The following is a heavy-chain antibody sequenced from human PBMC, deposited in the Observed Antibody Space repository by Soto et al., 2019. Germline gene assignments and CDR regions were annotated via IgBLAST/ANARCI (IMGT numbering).Heavy chain of an antibody. CDR1: GGSISSYY. CDR2: IYYSGST. V-gene: IGHV4-59*01. D-gene: IGHD2-15*01. J-gene: IGHJ6*03. CDR3: ARSYRRYCSGGSCYSYYYYYMDV. Sequence: QVQLQESGPGLVKPSETLSLTCTVSGGSISSYYWSWIRQPPGKGLEWIGYIYYSGSTNYNPSLKSRVTISVDTSKNQFSRKLSSVTAADTAVYYCARSYRRYCSGGSCYSYYYYYMDVWGKGTTVTVSS.